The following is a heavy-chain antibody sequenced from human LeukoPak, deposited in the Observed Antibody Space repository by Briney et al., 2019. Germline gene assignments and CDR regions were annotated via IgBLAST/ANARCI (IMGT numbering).Heavy chain of an antibody. CDR3: GRDALVGYFSYYYMDV. J-gene: IGHJ6*03. D-gene: IGHD2-15*01. V-gene: IGHV4-59*11. CDR1: GGSISSHY. CDR2: ISNSGST. Sequence: ETLSLTCTVSGGSISSHYWTSIRQSPVKGLEWIGDISNSGSTRYNPSLKSRVTISIDTSRNQFSLKLSSVTAADTAVYYCGRDALVGYFSYYYMDVWGKGTTVTVSS.